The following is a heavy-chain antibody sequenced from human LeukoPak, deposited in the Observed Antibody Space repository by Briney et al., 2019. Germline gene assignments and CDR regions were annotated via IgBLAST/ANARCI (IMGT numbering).Heavy chain of an antibody. D-gene: IGHD6-19*01. CDR2: IYQSGST. CDR1: GGSISSGGYS. CDR3: ARVEYTSGWHFDY. Sequence: PSETLSLTCAVSGGSISSGGYSWSWIRQPPGKGLEWIGYIYQSGSTYYNPSLKSRVTISVDRSKNQFSLKLSSVTAADTAVYYCARVEYTSGWHFDYWGQGTLVTVSS. J-gene: IGHJ4*02. V-gene: IGHV4-30-2*01.